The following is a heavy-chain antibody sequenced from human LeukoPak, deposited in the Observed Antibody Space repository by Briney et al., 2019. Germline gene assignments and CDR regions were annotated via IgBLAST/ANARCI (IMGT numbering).Heavy chain of an antibody. D-gene: IGHD6-13*01. CDR2: ISYDGSNK. CDR3: AREYYSSSWPLFDY. Sequence: GGSLRLSCAASGFIFSNYAMQWVRQAPGKGLEWVAVISYDGSNKYYADSVKGRFTISRDNSKNTLYLQMNSLRAEDTAVYYCAREYYSSSWPLFDYWGQGTLVTVSS. J-gene: IGHJ4*02. V-gene: IGHV3-30*19. CDR1: GFIFSNYA.